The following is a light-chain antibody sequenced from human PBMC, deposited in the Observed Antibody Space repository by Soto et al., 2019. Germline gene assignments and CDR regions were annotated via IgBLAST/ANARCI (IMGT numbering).Light chain of an antibody. CDR3: PQYNGYSGT. V-gene: IGKV1-5*03. CDR1: QSISNF. Sequence: DIQLTQSPSTLSASVGDRVIITCRASQSISNFLAWYQQKPGKAPKLLIYKASSLESGVPSRFSGSGSGTEFTLTISTLEPDDFATYYCPQYNGYSGTFGQGTKVEIK. J-gene: IGKJ1*01. CDR2: KAS.